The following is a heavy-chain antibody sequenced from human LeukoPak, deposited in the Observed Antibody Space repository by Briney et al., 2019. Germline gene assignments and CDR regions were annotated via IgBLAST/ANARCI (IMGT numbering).Heavy chain of an antibody. D-gene: IGHD1/OR15-1a*01. V-gene: IGHV1-69*05. J-gene: IGHJ6*03. CDR1: GYTFTSYD. CDR2: IMPLFGSA. Sequence: GASVKVSCKASGYTFTSYDISWVRQAPGQGLEWLGGIMPLFGSAKYAQKFQGRVTITTDDSRSTAYMELRSLQSEDTAVYYCATGMENTLYYYMDFWGKGTSVTVSS. CDR3: ATGMENTLYYYMDF.